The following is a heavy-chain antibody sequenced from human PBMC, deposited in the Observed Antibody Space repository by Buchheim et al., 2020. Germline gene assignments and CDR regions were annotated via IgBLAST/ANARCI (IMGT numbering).Heavy chain of an antibody. V-gene: IGHV3-23*01. CDR3: AKGVENYYYAMDV. J-gene: IGHJ6*02. Sequence: EVQLLESGGGLVQPGGSLRLSCAASGFTFSSYAMNWVRQAPGKGLEWVSAITGSGGYTYYADSVRGRFTISRDNSKTTLYLQMTSLRAEDTALYYCAKGVENYYYAMDVWGQGTT. CDR2: ITGSGGYT. CDR1: GFTFSSYA.